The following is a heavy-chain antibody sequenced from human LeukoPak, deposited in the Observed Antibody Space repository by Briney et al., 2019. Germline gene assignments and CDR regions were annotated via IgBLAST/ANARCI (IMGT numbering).Heavy chain of an antibody. CDR2: VNPRSGDT. CDR1: GYDFTGFY. Sequence: GASVKVSCETSGYDFTGFYMHWVRQAPGQGLEWMGYVNPRSGDTNYAQKFQGRVRMTTDTSIGTASMELSWPRSDDTAVYYCARDGKSNWYWGQGTLVTVSS. D-gene: IGHD1-1*01. J-gene: IGHJ4*02. CDR3: ARDGKSNWY. V-gene: IGHV1-2*02.